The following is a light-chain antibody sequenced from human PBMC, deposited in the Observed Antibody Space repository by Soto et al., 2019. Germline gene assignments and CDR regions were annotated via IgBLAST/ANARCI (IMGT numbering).Light chain of an antibody. Sequence: DIVMTQSPDSLAVSLGERATINCKSSQIVLYSPNSKNYLAWYQQKPGQAPNLLIYWASTRESGVPDRFSGSGSGTDFTLTISSLQAEDVAVYYCQQYYSTPWTFGQGTKVDIK. J-gene: IGKJ1*01. CDR2: WAS. CDR3: QQYYSTPWT. CDR1: QIVLYSPNSKNY. V-gene: IGKV4-1*01.